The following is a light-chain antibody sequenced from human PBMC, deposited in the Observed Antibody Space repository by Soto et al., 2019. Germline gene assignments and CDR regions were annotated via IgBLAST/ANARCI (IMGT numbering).Light chain of an antibody. V-gene: IGLV1-51*01. CDR1: NSNIGNNY. Sequence: QSVLTQPPSVSAAPGQKVTISCSGSNSNIGNNYVSWYQQLPGTAPKVLIYDNNKRPSGIPDRFSGSKYATSATLVITGRQTGDEADYYCGAWDSSLHAGVFGGGTKLTVL. CDR3: GAWDSSLHAGV. J-gene: IGLJ2*01. CDR2: DNN.